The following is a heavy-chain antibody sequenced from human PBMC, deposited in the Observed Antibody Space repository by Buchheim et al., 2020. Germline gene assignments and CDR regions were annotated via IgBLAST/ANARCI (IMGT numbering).Heavy chain of an antibody. CDR3: AAEFDWLLLGRTNYYGLDV. Sequence: EVQLVESGGGLVQPGGSLRLSCAASGFTFSSYEMNWVRPAPGKGLEWVSYISSSGSTIYYADSVKGRFTISRDNAMNSLYLQMNSLRAKDTAVYYCAAEFDWLLLGRTNYYGLDVWGQGTT. V-gene: IGHV3-48*03. CDR2: ISSSGSTI. D-gene: IGHD3-9*01. J-gene: IGHJ6*02. CDR1: GFTFSSYE.